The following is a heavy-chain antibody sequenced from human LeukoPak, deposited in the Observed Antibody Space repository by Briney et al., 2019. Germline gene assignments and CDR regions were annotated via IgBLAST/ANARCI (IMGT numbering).Heavy chain of an antibody. J-gene: IGHJ4*02. D-gene: IGHD2-21*02. CDR2: INPNSGGT. V-gene: IGHV1-2*02. CDR3: ARGYCGGDCYFFDY. CDR1: GYTFTGHY. Sequence: ASVKVSCKASGYTFTGHYMHWVRQAPGQGLEWMGWINPNSGGTNYAQKFQGRVTMTRDTSISTAYMELSRLRSDDTAVYYCARGYCGGDCYFFDYWGQGTLVTVSS.